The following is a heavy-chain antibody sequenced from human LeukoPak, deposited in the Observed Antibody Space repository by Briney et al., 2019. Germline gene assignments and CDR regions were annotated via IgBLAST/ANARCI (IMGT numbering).Heavy chain of an antibody. J-gene: IGHJ6*02. CDR3: ATDLPVVYSSSSKWDLYYGMDV. V-gene: IGHV1-58*01. CDR2: IVVGSGNT. Sequence: SVKVSCKASGFTFTSSAVQWVRQARGQRLEWIGWIVVGSGNTNYAQKFQERVTITRDMSTSTAYMELSSLRSEDTAVYYCATDLPVVYSSSSKWDLYYGMDVWGQGTTVTVSS. CDR1: GFTFTSSA. D-gene: IGHD6-6*01.